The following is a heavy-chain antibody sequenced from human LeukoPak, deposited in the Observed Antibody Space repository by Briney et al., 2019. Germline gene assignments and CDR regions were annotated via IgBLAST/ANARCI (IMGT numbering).Heavy chain of an antibody. D-gene: IGHD3-3*01. Sequence: GGSLRLSCAASGFTFSSYSMNWVRQAPGKGLEWVSYISSSGSTIYYADSVKGRFAISRDNAKNSLYLQMNSLRAEDTAVYYCAKGSKRSIFGVVTLTAPGVDYWGQGTLVTVSS. CDR1: GFTFSSYS. J-gene: IGHJ4*02. CDR2: ISSSGSTI. CDR3: AKGSKRSIFGVVTLTAPGVDY. V-gene: IGHV3-48*01.